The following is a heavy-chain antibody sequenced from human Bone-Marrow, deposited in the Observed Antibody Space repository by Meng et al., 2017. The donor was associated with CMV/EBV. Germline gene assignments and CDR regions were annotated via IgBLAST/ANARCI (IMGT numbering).Heavy chain of an antibody. CDR1: GGSVSSGSYY. CDR3: ARAYCSSNSCSDY. Sequence: GSLRLSCTVSGGSVSSGSYYWSWIRQPPGKGLEWIGYIYYSGSTNYNPSLKSRVTISVDTSKNQFSLKLSSVTAADTAVYYCARAYCSSNSCSDYWGQGTLVTVSS. D-gene: IGHD2-2*01. CDR2: IYYSGST. J-gene: IGHJ4*02. V-gene: IGHV4-61*01.